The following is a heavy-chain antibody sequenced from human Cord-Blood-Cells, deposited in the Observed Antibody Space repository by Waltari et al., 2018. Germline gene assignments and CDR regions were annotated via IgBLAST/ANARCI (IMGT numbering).Heavy chain of an antibody. Sequence: EVQLVESGGGLVQPGGSLRLSCAASGFTVSSNYMSWVRQAPGKGLEWVSVIYSGGSTYYADSVKGRFTSSRDNSKNTLYLQMNSLRAEDTAVYYCARSRGGSSSGSWHYFDYWGQGTLVTVSS. V-gene: IGHV3-66*01. J-gene: IGHJ4*02. CDR1: GFTVSSNY. D-gene: IGHD3-10*01. CDR3: ARSRGGSSSGSWHYFDY. CDR2: IYSGGST.